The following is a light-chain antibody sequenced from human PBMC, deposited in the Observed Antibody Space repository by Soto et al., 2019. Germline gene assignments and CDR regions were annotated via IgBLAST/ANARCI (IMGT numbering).Light chain of an antibody. CDR3: QQYGSSPGT. J-gene: IGKJ1*01. CDR1: QSVSSSY. V-gene: IGKV3-20*01. CDR2: GAS. Sequence: EIVLTQSPGTLSLSPGERATLSCRASQSVSSSYLAWYQQKPGQAPRLLIYGASSRATGIPDRFSGSGSGTDFTLTISRLETEGFAVYYCQQYGSSPGTFGQGTKVEIK.